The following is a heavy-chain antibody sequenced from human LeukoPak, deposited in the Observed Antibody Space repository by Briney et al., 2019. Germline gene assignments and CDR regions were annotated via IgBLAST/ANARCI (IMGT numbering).Heavy chain of an antibody. V-gene: IGHV3-23*01. CDR3: AKKYGQIPSFDY. D-gene: IGHD2-2*01. CDR2: ITGSGGST. J-gene: IGHJ4*02. Sequence: GGSLRLSCAASGFTFSRNAMSWVRQAPGKGPEWVSGITGSGGSTNSADSVKGRFTISRDNSKNTLYLQMNSLRVEDTAVYYCAKKYGQIPSFDYWGQGTLVTVSS. CDR1: GFTFSRNA.